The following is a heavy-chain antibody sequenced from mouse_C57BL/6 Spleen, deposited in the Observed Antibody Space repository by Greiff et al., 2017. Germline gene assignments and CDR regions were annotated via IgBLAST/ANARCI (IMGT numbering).Heavy chain of an antibody. D-gene: IGHD6-1*01. CDR1: GYTFTSYW. Sequence: QVQLQQPGAELVRPGSSVKLSCKASGYTFTSYWMDWVKQRPGQGLEWIGNIYPSDSETHYNQKFKDKATLTVDKSSSTAYMQLSSLTSEDSAVYCCASGAGYWYFDVWGTGTTVTVSS. CDR3: ASGAGYWYFDV. V-gene: IGHV1-61*01. J-gene: IGHJ1*03. CDR2: IYPSDSET.